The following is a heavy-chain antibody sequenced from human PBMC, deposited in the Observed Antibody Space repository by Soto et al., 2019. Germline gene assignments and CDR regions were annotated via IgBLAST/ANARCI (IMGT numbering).Heavy chain of an antibody. Sequence: SETLSLTCSVSGGSISSSNDYWGWIRQPPGKGLEWLGSMFHSGRTYHNPSLKSRVSISVDTSRNLFSLQLSSVTAADTALYFCVRHHPFRYDSSGYFDSWGQGILVTVS. CDR1: GGSISSSNDY. V-gene: IGHV4-39*01. CDR2: MFHSGRT. J-gene: IGHJ4*02. CDR3: VRHHPFRYDSSGYFDS. D-gene: IGHD3-22*01.